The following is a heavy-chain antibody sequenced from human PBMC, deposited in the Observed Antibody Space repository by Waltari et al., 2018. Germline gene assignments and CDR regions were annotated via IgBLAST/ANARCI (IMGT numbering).Heavy chain of an antibody. CDR2: SSGSGGST. CDR1: GFTFSSYA. CDR3: AKEGGYYDSSGYSSDY. V-gene: IGHV3-23*01. D-gene: IGHD3-22*01. Sequence: EVQLLESGGGLVQPGGSLRLSCAASGFTFSSYAMSWVRQAPGKGLEWVSASSGSGGSTYYADSVKGRFTISRDNSKNTLYLQMNSLRAEDTAVYYCAKEGGYYDSSGYSSDYWGQGTLVTVSS. J-gene: IGHJ4*02.